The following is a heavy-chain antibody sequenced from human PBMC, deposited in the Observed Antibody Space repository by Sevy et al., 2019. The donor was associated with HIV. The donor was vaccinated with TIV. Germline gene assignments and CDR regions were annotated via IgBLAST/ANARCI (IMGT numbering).Heavy chain of an antibody. V-gene: IGHV3-49*04. CDR1: GFTFGDYC. J-gene: IGHJ4*02. Sequence: GGSLRLSCTASGFTFGDYCMSWVRQAPGKGLEWVAFLKSDVYGGTVDHAASVRGRFVISRDDSKTIAYLQMNDLKTEETGVYYCTRWKAAQSLFAYWGQGALVTVSS. CDR3: TRWKAAQSLFAY. CDR2: LKSDVYGGTV. D-gene: IGHD6-13*01.